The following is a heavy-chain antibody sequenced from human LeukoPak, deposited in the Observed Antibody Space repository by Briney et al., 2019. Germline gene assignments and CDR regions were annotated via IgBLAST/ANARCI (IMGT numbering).Heavy chain of an antibody. D-gene: IGHD6-13*01. CDR1: GFTFDDYA. CDR2: ISGDGGST. J-gene: IGHJ4*02. Sequence: GGSLRLSCAASGFTFDDYAMHWVRQAPGKGLEWVSLISGDGGSTYYADSVKGRFTISRDNSKNSLYLRTNSLRTEDTALYYCAKDGSSSSPFDYWAREPRSPSPQ. V-gene: IGHV3-43*02. CDR3: AKDGSSSSPFDY.